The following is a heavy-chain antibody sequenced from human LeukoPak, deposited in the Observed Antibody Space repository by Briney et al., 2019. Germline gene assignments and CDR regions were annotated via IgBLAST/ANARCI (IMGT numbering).Heavy chain of an antibody. D-gene: IGHD7-27*01. CDR1: GGSINNFF. J-gene: IGHJ4*02. V-gene: IGHV4-59*08. Sequence: PSETLSLTCTVSGGSINNFFWSWIRQPPGKGLEWIGYIYYSGSTNYNPSLKGRLTMSVDTSKNQFSLKLTSVTAVDTAVYFCARSTDTWAQWGQGTLVTVSS. CDR2: IYYSGST. CDR3: ARSTDTWAQ.